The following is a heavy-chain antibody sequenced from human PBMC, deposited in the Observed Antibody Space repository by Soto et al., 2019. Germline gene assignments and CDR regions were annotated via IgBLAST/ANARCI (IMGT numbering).Heavy chain of an antibody. CDR2: ISSSSSTI. V-gene: IGHV3-48*01. CDR3: ARELPAAISHNWFDP. J-gene: IGHJ5*02. CDR1: GFTFSSYS. D-gene: IGHD2-2*01. Sequence: PGGSLRLSCAASGFTFSSYSMNWVRQAPGKGLEWVSYISSSSSTIYYADSVKGRFTISRDNAKNSLYLQMNSLRAEDTAVYYCARELPAAISHNWFDPWGQGTLVTVSS.